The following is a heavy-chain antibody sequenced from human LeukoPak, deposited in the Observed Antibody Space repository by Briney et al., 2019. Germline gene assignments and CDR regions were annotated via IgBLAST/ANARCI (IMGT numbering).Heavy chain of an antibody. CDR1: GFTFSSYS. Sequence: GGSLRLSCAASGFTFSSYSMNWVRQAPGKGLEWVSSISSSSSYIYYADSVKGRFTISRDNAKNSLYLQMNSLRAEDTAVYYCARDRSIAVAGTELDYWGQGTLVTVSS. D-gene: IGHD6-19*01. CDR3: ARDRSIAVAGTELDY. J-gene: IGHJ4*02. V-gene: IGHV3-21*01. CDR2: ISSSSSYI.